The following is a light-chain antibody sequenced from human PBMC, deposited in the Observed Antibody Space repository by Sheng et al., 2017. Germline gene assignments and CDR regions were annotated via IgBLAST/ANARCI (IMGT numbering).Light chain of an antibody. CDR1: QSVSIN. J-gene: IGKJ2*03. CDR3: QHYENWPYS. Sequence: DIVLTQSPGTLSLSPGERATLSCRASQSVSINLAWYQQKPGQAPRLLIYGASTRPTGIPARFSGSGSGTEFTLTISSLQSEDFAVYYCQHYENWPYSFGQGTKLEIK. CDR2: GAS. V-gene: IGKV3-15*01.